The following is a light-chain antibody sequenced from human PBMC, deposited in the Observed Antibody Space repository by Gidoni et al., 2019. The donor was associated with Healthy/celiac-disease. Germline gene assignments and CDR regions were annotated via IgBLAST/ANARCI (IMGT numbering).Light chain of an antibody. CDR1: QSLVYRDGNTY. V-gene: IGKV2-30*01. CDR2: KVS. Sequence: EVVMTQSPPPLPVTLGQPASISCRSSQSLVYRDGNTYLNWFQQRPGQSPRRLISKVSNRDSGVPDRVSGSGSGTDFTLKMSRVEAEDVGVYYCMQGTHWPLARTFGGGTKVEIK. J-gene: IGKJ4*02. CDR3: MQGTHWPLART.